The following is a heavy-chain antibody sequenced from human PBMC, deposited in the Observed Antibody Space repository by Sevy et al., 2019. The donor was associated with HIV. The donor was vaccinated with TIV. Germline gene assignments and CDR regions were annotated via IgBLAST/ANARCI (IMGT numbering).Heavy chain of an antibody. CDR1: GFTFSSYA. D-gene: IGHD6-19*01. Sequence: GGSLRLSCAASGFTFSSYAMHWVRQAPGKGLEWVAVISYDGSNKYYADSVKGRFTISRDNSKNTLYLQMNSLRAEDTAVYYCARVLAGIAVAEFDYWGQGTLVTVSS. J-gene: IGHJ4*02. CDR3: ARVLAGIAVAEFDY. CDR2: ISYDGSNK. V-gene: IGHV3-30-3*01.